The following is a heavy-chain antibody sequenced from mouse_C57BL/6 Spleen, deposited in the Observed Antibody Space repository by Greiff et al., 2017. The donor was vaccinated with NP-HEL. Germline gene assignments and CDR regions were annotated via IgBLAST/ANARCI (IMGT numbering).Heavy chain of an antibody. V-gene: IGHV1-31*01. J-gene: IGHJ4*01. CDR1: GYSFTGYY. CDR2: IYPYTGVS. D-gene: IGHD1-1*02. Sequence: EVQLQESGPELVKPGASVKISCKASGYSFTGYYMHWVKQSHGNILDWIGYIYPYTGVSSYNQKFKGKATLTVDKSSSTAYMELRSLTSEDSAVYYCASYGGLLAMDYWGQGTSVTVSS. CDR3: ASYGGLLAMDY.